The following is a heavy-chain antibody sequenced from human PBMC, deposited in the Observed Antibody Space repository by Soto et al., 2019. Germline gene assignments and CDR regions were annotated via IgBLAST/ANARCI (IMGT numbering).Heavy chain of an antibody. CDR3: ARVRKIVATTDGKSDYFYALDV. D-gene: IGHD6-13*01. CDR1: GDSVSSSDFY. J-gene: IGHJ6*02. CDR2: VYSTGTT. Sequence: SETLSLTCAVSGDSVSSSDFYWTWIRQPPGKPLEWIGYVYSTGTTNYSPSLKSRVDMSVDTSENQFSLKVRSVTAADAAVYFCARVRKIVATTDGKSDYFYALDVWGPGTTVTVSS. V-gene: IGHV4-61*08.